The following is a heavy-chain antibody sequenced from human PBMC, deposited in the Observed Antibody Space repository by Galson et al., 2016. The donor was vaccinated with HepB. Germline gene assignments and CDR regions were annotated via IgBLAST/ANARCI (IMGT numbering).Heavy chain of an antibody. CDR1: GDSISSGNYY. CDR2: FYTGGTI. J-gene: IGHJ6*04. Sequence: TLSLTCTVSGDSISSGNYYWSWIRQPAGKGLEWIGRFYTGGTIDYNPSLKSRVTLSVATSKNQLSLRLSSVTAVDTAVYYTARGPSQLGHVEWVLGVYWGTGPTGTVSS. V-gene: IGHV4-61*02. CDR3: ARGPSQLGHVEWVLGVY. D-gene: IGHD3-3*01.